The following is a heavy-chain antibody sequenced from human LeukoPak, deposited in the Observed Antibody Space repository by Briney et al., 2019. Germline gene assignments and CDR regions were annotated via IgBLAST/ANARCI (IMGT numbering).Heavy chain of an antibody. CDR1: GFTFSSYG. V-gene: IGHV3-33*01. D-gene: IGHD5-18*01. Sequence: GGSLRLSCAASGFTFSSYGMHWVRQAPGKGLEWVAVIWYDGSNKYYADSVKGRFTVSRDNSKNTLFLRMNSLRGEDTAVYYCARGDYSSGYVAYWGQGTLVTVSS. CDR3: ARGDYSSGYVAY. CDR2: IWYDGSNK. J-gene: IGHJ4*02.